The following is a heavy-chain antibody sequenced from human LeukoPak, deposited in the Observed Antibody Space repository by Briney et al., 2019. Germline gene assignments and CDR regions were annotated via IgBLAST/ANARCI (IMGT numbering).Heavy chain of an antibody. D-gene: IGHD3-10*01. CDR3: ARSQNYYGSGDY. V-gene: IGHV4-61*03. J-gene: IGHJ4*02. CDR2: IYYTGKT. Sequence: PETLSLTCTVSGDSVSNENYYWSWLRQPPGKALEWIGYIYYTGKTYYNPSLEGRVTILVDTSRNHFSVKLSSVTAADTAVYYCARSQNYYGSGDYWSQGTLVTVSS. CDR1: GDSVSNENYY.